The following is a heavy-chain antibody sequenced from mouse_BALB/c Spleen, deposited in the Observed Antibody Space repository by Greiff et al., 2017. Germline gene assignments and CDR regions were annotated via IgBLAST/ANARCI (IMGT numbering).Heavy chain of an antibody. V-gene: IGHV2-6-7*01. D-gene: IGHD1-1*01. CDR2: IWGDGST. Sequence: QVQLKQSGPGLVAPSQSLSITCTVSGFSLTSYGVSWVRQPPGKGLEWLGMIWGDGSTDYNSALKSRLSISKDNSKSQVFLKMNSLQTDDTARYYCARDRGRYGTGAMDYWGQGTSVTVSS. J-gene: IGHJ4*01. CDR3: ARDRGRYGTGAMDY. CDR1: GFSLTSYG.